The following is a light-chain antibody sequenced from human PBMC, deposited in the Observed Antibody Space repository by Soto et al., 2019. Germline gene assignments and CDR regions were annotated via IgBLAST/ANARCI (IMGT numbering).Light chain of an antibody. CDR3: SSYAGSNNFVV. CDR1: TGAVTSGYY. CDR2: EVT. J-gene: IGLJ2*01. Sequence: QTVVTQEPSLTVSPGGTVTLTCASSTGAVTSGYYPNWFQQKPGQAPRALIYEVTKRPSGVPDRFSGSKSGNTASLTVSGLQAEDEADYYCSSYAGSNNFVVFGGGTKLTVL. V-gene: IGLV7-43*01.